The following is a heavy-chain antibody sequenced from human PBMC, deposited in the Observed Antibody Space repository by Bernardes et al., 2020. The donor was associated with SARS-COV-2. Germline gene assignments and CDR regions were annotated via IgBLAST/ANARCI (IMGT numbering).Heavy chain of an antibody. D-gene: IGHD4-4*01. V-gene: IGHV3-49*04. CDR2: IRSKAYGGTT. CDR1: GFTFGDYA. J-gene: IGHJ6*03. Sequence: GGSLRLSCTASGFTFGDYAMSWVRQAPGKGLEWVGFIRSKAYGGTTEYAASVKGRFTISRDDSKSIAYLQMNSLKTEDTAVYYCTRGNTVTTSYNYYYMDVWGKGTTVTVSS. CDR3: TRGNTVTTSYNYYYMDV.